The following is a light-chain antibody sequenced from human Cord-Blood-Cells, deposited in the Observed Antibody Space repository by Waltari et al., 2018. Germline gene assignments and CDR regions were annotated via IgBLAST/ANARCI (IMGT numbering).Light chain of an antibody. J-gene: IGLJ1*01. Sequence: QSALTQPASVSGSPGQSITIPCTGTSIDVVGYNYVSWYQQHPGKAPKLMIYDVSNRPSGVSNRFSGSKSGNTASLTISGLQAEDEADYYCSSYTSSSTYVFGTGTKVTVL. V-gene: IGLV2-14*01. CDR3: SSYTSSSTYV. CDR2: DVS. CDR1: SIDVVGYNY.